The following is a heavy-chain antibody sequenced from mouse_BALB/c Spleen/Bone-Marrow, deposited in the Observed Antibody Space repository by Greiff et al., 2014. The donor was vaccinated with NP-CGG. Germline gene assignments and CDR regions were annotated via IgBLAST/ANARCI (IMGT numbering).Heavy chain of an antibody. Sequence: QVQLQQPGAELVRPGSSVKISCKSSGYVFSTYWINWVKQRPGQGLEWIGQIYPGDGDTDFNGKFKDKATLTADESSDTAYMQLSSLTSEDSAVYFCARGGSSVGYWGQGTTLTVSS. J-gene: IGHJ2*01. V-gene: IGHV1-80*01. CDR3: ARGGSSVGY. CDR2: IYPGDGDT. D-gene: IGHD1-3*01. CDR1: GYVFSTYW.